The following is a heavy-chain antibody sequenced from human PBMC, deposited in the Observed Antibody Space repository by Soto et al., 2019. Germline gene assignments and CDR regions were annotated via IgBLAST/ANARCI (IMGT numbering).Heavy chain of an antibody. J-gene: IGHJ4*02. D-gene: IGHD6-13*01. CDR3: AREKPYSSSWYHDY. V-gene: IGHV4-34*01. CDR1: GGSFSGYY. CDR2: INHSGST. Sequence: QEQLQQWGAGLLKPSETLSLTCAVYGGSFSGYYWSWIRQPPGKGLEWIGEINHSGSTNYNPSLKSRVTISVDTSKNQFSLKLSSVTAADTAVYYCAREKPYSSSWYHDYWGQGTLVTVSS.